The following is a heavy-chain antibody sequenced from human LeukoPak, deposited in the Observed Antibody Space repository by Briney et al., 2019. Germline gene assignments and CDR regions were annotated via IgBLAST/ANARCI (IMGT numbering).Heavy chain of an antibody. CDR2: ISGSGGST. J-gene: IGHJ5*02. D-gene: IGHD5-18*01. CDR3: AKDPLNVDTAMVTWTTSVSDP. V-gene: IGHV3-23*01. CDR1: GFTFSSYA. Sequence: PGGSLRLSCAASGFTFSSYAMSWVRQAPGKGLEWVSAISGSGGSTYYADSVKGRFTISRDNSKNTLYLQMNSLRAEDTAVYYCAKDPLNVDTAMVTWTTSVSDPWGQGTLVTVSS.